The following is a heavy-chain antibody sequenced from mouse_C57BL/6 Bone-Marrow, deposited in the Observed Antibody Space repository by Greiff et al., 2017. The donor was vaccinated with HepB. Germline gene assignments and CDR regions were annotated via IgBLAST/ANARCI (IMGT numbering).Heavy chain of an antibody. CDR3: ARLGQAY. J-gene: IGHJ3*01. D-gene: IGHD3-3*01. CDR1: GFSLTSYG. V-gene: IGHV2-2*01. CDR2: IWSGGST. Sequence: VKLQESGPGLVQPSQSLSITCTVSGFSLTSYGVHWVRQSPGKGLEWLGVIWSGGSTDYNAALISRLSNSKDNSKSQVFVKMNSLQADDTATYYCARLGQAYWGQGTLVTVSA.